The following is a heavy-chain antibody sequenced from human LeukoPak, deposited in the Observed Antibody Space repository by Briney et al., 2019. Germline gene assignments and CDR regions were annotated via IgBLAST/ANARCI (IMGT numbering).Heavy chain of an antibody. D-gene: IGHD1-1*01. Sequence: GGSLRLSCAASGFSFEAYGMYWVRQAPWKGLEWVSGITWNSDDMAYADSVKGRFTISRDNAKNCLYLQMNSLTVEDTALYYCTRVTSWRTGFDYWGQGTLVTVSS. J-gene: IGHJ4*02. CDR1: GFSFEAYG. CDR3: TRVTSWRTGFDY. V-gene: IGHV3-9*01. CDR2: ITWNSDDM.